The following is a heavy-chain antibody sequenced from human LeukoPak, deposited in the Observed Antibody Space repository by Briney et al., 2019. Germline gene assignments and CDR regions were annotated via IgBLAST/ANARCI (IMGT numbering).Heavy chain of an antibody. CDR3: ATYRQVLLPFES. V-gene: IGHV3-23*01. D-gene: IGHD2-8*02. Sequence: PGGSLRLSCAASGFTFSTFAMIWVRQPPGKGLEWVSSIFPSGGEIHYAGSVRGRFTISRDNSKSTLSLQMNSLRAEDTAMYYCATYRQVLLPFESWGQGTLVTVSS. CDR2: IFPSGGEI. J-gene: IGHJ4*02. CDR1: GFTFSTFA.